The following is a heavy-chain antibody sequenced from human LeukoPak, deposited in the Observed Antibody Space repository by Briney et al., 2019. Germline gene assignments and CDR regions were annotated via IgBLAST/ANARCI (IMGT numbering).Heavy chain of an antibody. CDR2: IYPGDSDT. CDR3: ARHLRGCSPPLI. V-gene: IGHV5-51*01. D-gene: IGHD6-19*01. J-gene: IGHJ4*02. CDR1: GYTFTSFW. Sequence: GESLKISCRGSGYTFTSFWIAWVRQMPGKGLEWMGIIYPGDSDTRYSPSFQGQVTISADKSISTAYLQWSSLKASDTALYYCARHLRGCSPPLIWGQGTLVTVSS.